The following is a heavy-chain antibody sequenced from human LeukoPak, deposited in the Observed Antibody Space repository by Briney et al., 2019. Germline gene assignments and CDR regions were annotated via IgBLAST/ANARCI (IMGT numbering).Heavy chain of an antibody. J-gene: IGHJ3*02. CDR1: GYTFTSYG. CDR3: ARDRGDSGSYYNVFVHDAFDI. D-gene: IGHD3-10*01. CDR2: ISAYNGNT. Sequence: ASVKVSCKASGYTFTSYGISWVRQAPGQGLEWMGWISAYNGNTNYAQKFQGRVTITADESTSTAYMELSSLRSEDTAVYYCARDRGDSGSYYNVFVHDAFDIWGQGTMVTVSS. V-gene: IGHV1-18*01.